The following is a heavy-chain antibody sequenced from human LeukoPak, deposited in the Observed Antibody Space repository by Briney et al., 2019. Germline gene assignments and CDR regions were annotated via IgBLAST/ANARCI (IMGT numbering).Heavy chain of an antibody. CDR1: GYSFTSYR. CDR2: IYPGDSDT. CDR3: ARHPAVRGYSGSDYPGDY. D-gene: IGHD5-12*01. Sequence: GESLKISCKGSGYSFTSYRIGCVRQMPGKGLEWMGIIYPGDSDTRYSPSFQGQVTISADKSISTAYLQWSSLKASDTAMYYCARHPAVRGYSGSDYPGDYWGQGTLVTVSS. V-gene: IGHV5-51*01. J-gene: IGHJ4*02.